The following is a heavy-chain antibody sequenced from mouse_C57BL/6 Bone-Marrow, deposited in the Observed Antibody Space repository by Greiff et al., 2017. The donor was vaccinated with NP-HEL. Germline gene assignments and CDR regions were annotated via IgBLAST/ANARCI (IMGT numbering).Heavy chain of an antibody. Sequence: VQLQQSGAELVRPGASVKLSCTASGFNIKDDYMHWVKQRPEQGLEWIGWIDPENGDTEYASKFQGKATITADTSSNTAYLQLSSLTSEDTAVYYCTLGNLAWFAYWGQGTLVTVSA. V-gene: IGHV14-4*01. J-gene: IGHJ3*01. CDR3: TLGNLAWFAY. D-gene: IGHD2-1*01. CDR1: GFNIKDDY. CDR2: IDPENGDT.